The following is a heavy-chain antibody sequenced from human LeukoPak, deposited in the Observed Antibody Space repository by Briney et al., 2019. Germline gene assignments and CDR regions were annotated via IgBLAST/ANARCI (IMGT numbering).Heavy chain of an antibody. CDR3: ARGAYVGDYYYYGMDV. J-gene: IGHJ6*02. CDR2: ISYDGSNK. Sequence: GGSLRLSCAASGFTFSSYAMHWVRQDPGKGLEWVAVISYDGSNKYYADSVKGRFTISRDNSKNTLYLQMNSLRAEDTAVYYCARGAYVGDYYYYGMDVWGQGTTVTVSS. V-gene: IGHV3-30-3*01. CDR1: GFTFSSYA. D-gene: IGHD3-16*01.